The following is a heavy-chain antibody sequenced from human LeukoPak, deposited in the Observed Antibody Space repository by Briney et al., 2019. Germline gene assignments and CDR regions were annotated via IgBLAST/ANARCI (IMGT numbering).Heavy chain of an antibody. J-gene: IGHJ5*01. Sequence: ASVNVSCEASGYTLTSYYMHLVRQAPGQGLEWMGIINPSDGRSNYAQKFRGRVTMTRDMSTSTVYMVLSSLKSEDTAVYYCARDLSAGGNIIRVGSWGQGTQVTVFS. CDR1: GYTLTSYY. V-gene: IGHV1-46*01. CDR3: ARDLSAGGNIIRVGS. CDR2: INPSDGRS. D-gene: IGHD3-10*01.